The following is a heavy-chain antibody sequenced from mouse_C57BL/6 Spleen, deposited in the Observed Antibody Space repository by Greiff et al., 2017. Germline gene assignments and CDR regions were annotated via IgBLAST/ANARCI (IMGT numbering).Heavy chain of an antibody. CDR2: ISYDGSN. Sequence: EVKLEESGPGLVKPSQSLSLTCSVTGYSITSGYYWKWIRQFPGNKLEWMGYISYDGSNNSNPSLKNRISITRDTSKNQFFLKLNSVTTEDTATYYCAGDGYYGYFDVWGTGTTVTVSS. CDR3: AGDGYYGYFDV. V-gene: IGHV3-6*01. CDR1: GYSITSGYY. D-gene: IGHD2-2*01. J-gene: IGHJ1*03.